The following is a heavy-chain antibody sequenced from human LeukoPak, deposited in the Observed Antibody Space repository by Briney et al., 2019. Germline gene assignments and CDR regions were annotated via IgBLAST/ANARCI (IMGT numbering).Heavy chain of an antibody. D-gene: IGHD5-12*01. CDR3: AKDEGDSGYSGYDSRPSFDY. V-gene: IGHV3-23*01. CDR2: ISGSDGVT. Sequence: GGSLRLSCAVSGFTFSNYAMTWVRQAPGKGLEWVSTISGSDGVTKYTDSVKGRFTISRDNSKNTLYLQMSSLRAEDTAVYYCAKDEGDSGYSGYDSRPSFDYWGQGTLVTVSS. J-gene: IGHJ4*02. CDR1: GFTFSNYA.